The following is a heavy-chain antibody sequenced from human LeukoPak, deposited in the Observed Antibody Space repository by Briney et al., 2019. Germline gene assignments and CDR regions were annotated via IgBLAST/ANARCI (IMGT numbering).Heavy chain of an antibody. Sequence: GGSLRLSCAASGFTVSSNYMSWVRQAPGKGLEWVSVLYSGGSTYYADSVKGGTTYYADSVKGRFTISRDNSKNTLYLQMNSLRAEDTAIYYCAKDSKIVPPDFDWLKKVRRMGGYFDCWGQGTLVSVSS. CDR3: AKDSKIVPPDFDWLKKVRRMGGYFDC. CDR1: GFTVSSNY. V-gene: IGHV3-53*01. CDR2: LYSGGSTYYADSVKGGTT. D-gene: IGHD3-9*01. J-gene: IGHJ4*02.